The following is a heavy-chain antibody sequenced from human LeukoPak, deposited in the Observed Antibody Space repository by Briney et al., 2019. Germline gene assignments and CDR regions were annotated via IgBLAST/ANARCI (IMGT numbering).Heavy chain of an antibody. CDR2: ISAYNGNT. CDR1: GYTFTSYG. Sequence: ASVKVSCKASGYTFTSYGISWVRQAPGQGLEWMGWISAYNGNTNYAQKLQGRVTMTTDTSTSTAYMELRSLRSDDTAVYYCARDPYTYGSGSYYHDYWGQGTLVTVSS. V-gene: IGHV1-18*01. CDR3: ARDPYTYGSGSYYHDY. D-gene: IGHD3-10*01. J-gene: IGHJ4*02.